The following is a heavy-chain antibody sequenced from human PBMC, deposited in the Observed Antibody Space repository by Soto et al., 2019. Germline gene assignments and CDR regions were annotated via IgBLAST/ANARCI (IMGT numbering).Heavy chain of an antibody. CDR1: GGSITSSGYY. J-gene: IGHJ4*02. CDR3: ARGGGSTKVDY. D-gene: IGHD2-2*01. V-gene: IGHV4-31*03. CDR2: TSNSGST. Sequence: QVQLQESGPGLVKPSQTLSLTCTVSGGSITSSGYYWSWIRQHPGEGLEWIGFTSNSGSTSYNPSLKSRVTISVDTVSNQFSLNLKSVTAADTAVYYCARGGGSTKVDYWGQGTLVTVSP.